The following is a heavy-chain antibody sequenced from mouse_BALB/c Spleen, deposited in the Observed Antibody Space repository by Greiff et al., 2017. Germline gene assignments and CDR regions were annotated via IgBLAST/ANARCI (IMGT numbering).Heavy chain of an antibody. CDR1: GFTFSSYY. J-gene: IGHJ2*01. CDR3: ARGSGYPYYFDY. V-gene: IGHV5-6-2*01. Sequence: EVQLVESGGGLVKLGGSLKLSCAASGFTFSSYYMSWVRQTPEKRLELVAAINSNGGSTYYPDTVKGRFTISRDNAKNTLYLQMSSLKSEDTALYYCARGSGYPYYFDYWGQGTTLTVSS. D-gene: IGHD3-1*01. CDR2: INSNGGST.